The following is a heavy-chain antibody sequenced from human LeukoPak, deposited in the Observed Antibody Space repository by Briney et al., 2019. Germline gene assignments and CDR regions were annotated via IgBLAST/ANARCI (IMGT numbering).Heavy chain of an antibody. CDR2: ISAYNGNT. V-gene: IGHV1-18*01. D-gene: IGHD1-1*01. CDR1: GYTFTSYG. Sequence: ASVKVSCKASGYTFTSYGISWVRQAPGQGLEWIGWISAYNGNTNYAQKLQGRVTMTTDTSTSTAYMELRSLRSDDTAVYYCARDRTILYGANWFDPWGQGTLVTVSS. CDR3: ARDRTILYGANWFDP. J-gene: IGHJ5*02.